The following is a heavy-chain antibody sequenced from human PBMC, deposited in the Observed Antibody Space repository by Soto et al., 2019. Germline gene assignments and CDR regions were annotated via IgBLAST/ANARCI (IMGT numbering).Heavy chain of an antibody. CDR3: AHSVPTTVTTSHFDY. V-gene: IGHV2-5*02. CDR2: IYWDDDK. D-gene: IGHD4-17*01. CDR1: GFSLSTSGVG. Sequence: QITLKESGPTLVKPTQTLTLTCTFSGFSLSTSGVGVGWIRQPPGKALEWLALIYWDDDKRYSPSLKSRLTNTKDTSKNQVGLTMTNMDPVDTATYYCAHSVPTTVTTSHFDYWGQGTLVTVSS. J-gene: IGHJ4*02.